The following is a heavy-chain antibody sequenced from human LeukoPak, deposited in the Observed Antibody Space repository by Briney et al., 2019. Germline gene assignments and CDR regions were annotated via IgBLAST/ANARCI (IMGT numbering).Heavy chain of an antibody. CDR2: ISYDGSNK. Sequence: QSGGSLRLSCAASGFTFSSYAMHWVRQAPGKGLEWVAVISYDGSNKYYADSVKGRFTISRDNSKNTLYLQMNSLRAEDTAVYYCARDARPVRGVIIPARGFDPWGQGTLVTVSS. D-gene: IGHD3-10*01. CDR3: ARDARPVRGVIIPARGFDP. CDR1: GFTFSSYA. V-gene: IGHV3-30*04. J-gene: IGHJ5*02.